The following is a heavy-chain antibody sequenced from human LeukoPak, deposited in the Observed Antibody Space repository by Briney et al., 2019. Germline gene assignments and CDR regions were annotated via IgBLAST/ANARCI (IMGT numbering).Heavy chain of an antibody. Sequence: SETLSLTCTVSGGSIGGYYWNWIRQSPEKGLECIGYIYYTGNTDYNPSLKSRVTISVDTSKNQFSLKLSSVTAADTAVYYCARDRVPREYYHRSLADAFAIWGQGTLVTVSP. J-gene: IGHJ3*02. CDR1: GGSIGGYY. D-gene: IGHD2/OR15-2a*01. CDR2: IYYTGNT. V-gene: IGHV4-59*01. CDR3: ARDRVPREYYHRSLADAFAI.